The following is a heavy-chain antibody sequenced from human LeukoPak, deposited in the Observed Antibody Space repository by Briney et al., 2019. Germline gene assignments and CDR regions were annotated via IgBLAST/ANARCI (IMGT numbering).Heavy chain of an antibody. J-gene: IGHJ5*02. D-gene: IGHD3-10*01. CDR1: GFTFSGSA. CDR3: ARDETHFYGSGSSNWFDP. Sequence: GSLRLSCAASGFTFSGSAMHWVRQASGKGLEWIGYIYYSGTTIYNPSLKSRLTISLDTSKNQFSLNLSSVTAADTAVYYCARDETHFYGSGSSNWFDPWGQGILVTVSS. V-gene: IGHV4-59*12. CDR2: IYYSGTT.